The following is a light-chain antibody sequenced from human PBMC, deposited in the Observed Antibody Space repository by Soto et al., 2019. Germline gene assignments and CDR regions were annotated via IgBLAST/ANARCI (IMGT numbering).Light chain of an antibody. CDR2: DNN. V-gene: IGLV1-40*01. J-gene: IGLJ1*01. CDR1: SSNIGAGYD. Sequence: VLTQPPSVSGAPGQRVIISCTGSSSNIGAGYDVHWYQQLPGTAPRLLIYDNNNRPSGVPARFSVSKSDTSASLAITGLQPEDEADYYCQSYDSGLSGSYVFGTGTKVTVL. CDR3: QSYDSGLSGSYV.